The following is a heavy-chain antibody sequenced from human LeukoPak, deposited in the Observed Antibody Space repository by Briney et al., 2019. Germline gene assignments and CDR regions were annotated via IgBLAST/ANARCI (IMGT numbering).Heavy chain of an antibody. V-gene: IGHV3-23*01. D-gene: IGHD1-26*01. CDR1: GFTFSDYA. CDR3: AKRIPGANPFDS. J-gene: IGHJ4*02. Sequence: GGSLRLSCAASGFTFSDYAMSWVRHAPGRGLELVSTISGSAESTYYADSVKGRFIVSRDNSKNTLHLQMSSLRAGDAAVYYCAKRIPGANPFDSWGQGTLVTVSS. CDR2: ISGSAEST.